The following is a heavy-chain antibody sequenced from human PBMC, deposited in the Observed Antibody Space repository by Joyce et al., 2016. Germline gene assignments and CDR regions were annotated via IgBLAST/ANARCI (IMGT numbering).Heavy chain of an antibody. D-gene: IGHD1-26*01. CDR3: ARGKYSGDYCVY. Sequence: QVQLQQWGAGLLKPSETLSLTCAVYGGSFSGYYWSWIRQPPGKGLEWIGEINHSGSTNQNPSLKSRVPIAVDASENQFSLKLSSVTAADTAVYYCARGKYSGDYCVYWGQGTLVTVSS. V-gene: IGHV4-34*01. J-gene: IGHJ4*02. CDR2: INHSGST. CDR1: GGSFSGYY.